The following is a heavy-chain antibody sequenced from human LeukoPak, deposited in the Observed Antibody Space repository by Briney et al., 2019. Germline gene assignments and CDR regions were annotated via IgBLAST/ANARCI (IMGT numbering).Heavy chain of an antibody. J-gene: IGHJ4*02. CDR2: IRQDGSQK. D-gene: IGHD4-17*01. V-gene: IGHV3-7*03. CDR1: GFTFSSYW. CDR3: AKGRGLSYDYGVDY. Sequence: GSLRLSCAASGFTFSSYWMSWVRQAPGKGLEWVATIRQDGSQKYYVDSVKGRFTISRDNAKNSLYLQMNSLRAEDMALYYCAKGRGLSYDYGVDYWGQGTLVTVSS.